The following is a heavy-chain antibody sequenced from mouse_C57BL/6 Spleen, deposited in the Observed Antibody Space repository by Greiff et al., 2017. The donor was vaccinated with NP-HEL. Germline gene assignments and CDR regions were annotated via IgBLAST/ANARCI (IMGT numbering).Heavy chain of an antibody. CDR2: IYPGDGDT. Sequence: QVQLQQSGAELVKPGASVKISCKASGYAFSSYWMNWVKQRPGKGLEWIGQIYPGDGDTNYNGKFKGKATLTADKSSSTAYMQLSSLTSEDSAVYFCAREGEHYYGYDEFAYWGQGTLVTVSA. D-gene: IGHD2-2*01. CDR3: AREGEHYYGYDEFAY. V-gene: IGHV1-80*01. CDR1: GYAFSSYW. J-gene: IGHJ3*01.